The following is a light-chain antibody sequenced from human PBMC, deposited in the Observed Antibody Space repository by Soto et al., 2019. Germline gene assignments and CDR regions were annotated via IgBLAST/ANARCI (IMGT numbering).Light chain of an antibody. CDR2: GES. J-gene: IGKJ1*01. CDR3: QQYNNFWT. CDR1: QSVSSN. V-gene: IGKV3-15*01. Sequence: EIVMTQSPATLSVSPGERAALSCRASQSVSSNLAWYQQKPGQPPRLLIYGESTRATGIPARFSGSGSGTEFTLTISSLQSEDFSVYYCQQYNNFWTFGQGTKVEIK.